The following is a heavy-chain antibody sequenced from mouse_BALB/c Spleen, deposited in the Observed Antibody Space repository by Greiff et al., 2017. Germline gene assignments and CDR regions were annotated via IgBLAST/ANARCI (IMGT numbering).Heavy chain of an antibody. V-gene: IGHV3-2*02. D-gene: IGHD1-1*01. CDR1: GYSITSDYA. Sequence: EVMLVESGPGLVKPSQSLSLTCTVTGYSITSDYAWNWIRQFPGNKLEWMGYISYSGSTSYNPSLKSRISITRDTSKNQFFLQLNSVTTEDTATYYCAIITTVVAPFAYWGQGTLVTVSA. CDR2: ISYSGST. J-gene: IGHJ3*01. CDR3: AIITTVVAPFAY.